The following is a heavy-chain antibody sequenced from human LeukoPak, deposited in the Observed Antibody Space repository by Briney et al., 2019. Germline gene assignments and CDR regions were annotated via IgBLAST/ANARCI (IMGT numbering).Heavy chain of an antibody. V-gene: IGHV3-23*01. CDR2: ISGSGGST. J-gene: IGHJ4*02. CDR3: ANRPTLLTMVRGPDDY. D-gene: IGHD3-10*01. Sequence: GGSLRLSXAASGFTFSSYAMSWVRQAPGKGLEWVSAISGSGGSTYYADSVKGRFTISRDNSKNTLYLQMNSLRAEDTAVYYCANRPTLLTMVRGPDDYWGQGTLVTVTS. CDR1: GFTFSSYA.